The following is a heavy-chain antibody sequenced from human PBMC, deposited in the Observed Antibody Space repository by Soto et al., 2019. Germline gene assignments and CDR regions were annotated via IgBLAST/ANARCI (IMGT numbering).Heavy chain of an antibody. J-gene: IGHJ6*03. D-gene: IGHD4-4*01. V-gene: IGHV5-51*01. Sequence: GESLKISCKGSAYSFTSYWIGWVRQMPGKGLEWMGIIYPGDSDTRYSPSFQGQVTISADKSISTAYLQWSSLKASDTAMYYCARQTTVAIDFYSYHYMDVWGKGTTVTVSS. CDR3: ARQTTVAIDFYSYHYMDV. CDR2: IYPGDSDT. CDR1: AYSFTSYW.